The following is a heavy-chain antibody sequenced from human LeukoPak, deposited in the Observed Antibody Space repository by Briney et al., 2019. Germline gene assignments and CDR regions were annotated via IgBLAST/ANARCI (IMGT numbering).Heavy chain of an antibody. Sequence: PSETLSLTCAVYGGSFSGYYWSWIRQPPGKGLEWIGEINHSGSTNYNPSLKSRVTISVDTSKNQFSLKLSSVTAADTAVYYCARGVPAAIFRYNWFDPRGQGTLVTVSS. J-gene: IGHJ5*02. V-gene: IGHV4-34*01. CDR3: ARGVPAAIFRYNWFDP. CDR2: INHSGST. D-gene: IGHD2-2*01. CDR1: GGSFSGYY.